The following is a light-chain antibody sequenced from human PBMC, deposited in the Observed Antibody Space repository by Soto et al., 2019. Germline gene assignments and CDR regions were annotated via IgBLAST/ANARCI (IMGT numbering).Light chain of an antibody. CDR3: SSYTSSSTRV. CDR1: SSDVGGYNY. Sequence: QSALTQPASVSGSLGQSITISCTGTSSDVGGYNYVSWYQQHPGKAPKLMIYEVSNRPSGVSNRFSGSKSGNTASLTISGLQAEDEADYYCSSYTSSSTRVFDGGTKLTVL. J-gene: IGLJ3*02. CDR2: EVS. V-gene: IGLV2-14*01.